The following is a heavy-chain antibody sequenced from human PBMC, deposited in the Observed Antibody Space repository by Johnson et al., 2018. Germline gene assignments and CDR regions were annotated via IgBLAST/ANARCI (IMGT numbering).Heavy chain of an antibody. Sequence: QVQLVESGAEVRKPGASVKLSCKDSGDTFTNYAIHWVRQAPGQRLEWMGWINARNGNTKYSQRFPGRVSITRDTSASTVYMELSSLRFEDTAIYYCTRGDPRVSGGNWYFDLWGRGTLVTVSS. CDR1: GDTFTNYA. CDR2: INARNGNT. J-gene: IGHJ2*01. D-gene: IGHD2-15*01. V-gene: IGHV1-3*01. CDR3: TRGDPRVSGGNWYFDL.